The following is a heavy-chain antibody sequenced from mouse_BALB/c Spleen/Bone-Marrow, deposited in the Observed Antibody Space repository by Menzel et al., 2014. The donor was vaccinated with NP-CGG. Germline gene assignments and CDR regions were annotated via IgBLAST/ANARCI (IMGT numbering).Heavy chain of an antibody. J-gene: IGHJ2*01. V-gene: IGHV1-82*01. D-gene: IGHD1-1*01. CDR1: GYAFSSSW. Sequence: QVQLKQSGPELVKPGASVKISCKASGYAFSSSWMNWVKQRPGQGLEWIGRIYPGDGDTNYNGKFKGKATLTADKSSSTAYMQLSSLTSVDSAVYFCARDYYGSSYDYWGQGTTLTVPS. CDR2: IYPGDGDT. CDR3: ARDYYGSSYDY.